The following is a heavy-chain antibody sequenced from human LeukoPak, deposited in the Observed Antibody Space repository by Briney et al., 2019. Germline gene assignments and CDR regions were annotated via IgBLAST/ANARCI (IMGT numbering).Heavy chain of an antibody. V-gene: IGHV1-69*13. CDR2: IIPIFGTA. Sequence: SVNVSCKASGGTFSSYAISWVRQAPGQGLEWMGGIIPIFGTANYAQKFQGRVTITADESTSTAYMELSSLRSEDTAVYYCARGRAGFSYYFDYWGQGTLVTVSS. J-gene: IGHJ4*02. D-gene: IGHD2-15*01. CDR3: ARGRAGFSYYFDY. CDR1: GGTFSSYA.